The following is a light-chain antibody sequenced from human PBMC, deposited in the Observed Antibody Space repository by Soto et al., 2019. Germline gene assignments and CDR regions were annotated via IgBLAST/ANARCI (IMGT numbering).Light chain of an antibody. CDR1: QSVSSSY. J-gene: IGKJ1*01. CDR3: QQYGSSPGT. CDR2: GAS. V-gene: IGKV3-20*01. Sequence: EIVLTQSPGTLSLSPGERATLSCRASQSVSSSYLAWYQQKPGQAPRLLIYGASSRATGIPDRFSGSGSGTDFTLTISRLEPEDFAVYYCQQYGSSPGTFXQGTKVDIK.